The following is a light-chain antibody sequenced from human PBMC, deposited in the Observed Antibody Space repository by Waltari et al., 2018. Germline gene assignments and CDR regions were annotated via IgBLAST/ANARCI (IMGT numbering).Light chain of an antibody. CDR1: RSNIGGNT. CDR2: INN. CDR3: SSWDDSLSGVV. V-gene: IGLV1-44*01. J-gene: IGLJ2*01. Sequence: QSVLTQPPSMSGTPGQTVTISLSGSRSNIGGNTVNWYQQLPGTAPKLLISINNKRPSGVPDRFSGSKSGTSASLAVSGLQSEDEADYYCSSWDDSLSGVVFGGGTKLTVL.